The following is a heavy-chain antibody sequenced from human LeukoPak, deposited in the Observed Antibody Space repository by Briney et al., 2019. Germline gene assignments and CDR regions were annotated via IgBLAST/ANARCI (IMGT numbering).Heavy chain of an antibody. CDR2: IWSDKSNR. CDR3: AKDAQRGFDYSNSLEY. J-gene: IGHJ4*02. V-gene: IGHV3-33*06. D-gene: IGHD4-11*01. Sequence: GGSLRLSCAASGFTFSSYAMSWVRQAPGKGLEWVAVIWSDKSNRFYADSVRGRFTISRDDSRKTVYLQMEGMTAEDTAIYYCAKDAQRGFDYSNSLEYWGQGALVTVAS. CDR1: GFTFSSYA.